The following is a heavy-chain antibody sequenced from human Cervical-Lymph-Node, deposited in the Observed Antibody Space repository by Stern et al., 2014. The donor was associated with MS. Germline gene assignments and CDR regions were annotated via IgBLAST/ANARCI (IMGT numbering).Heavy chain of an antibody. CDR3: ASDSSALDAFDI. CDR1: GYTFTSYY. V-gene: IGHV1-46*01. J-gene: IGHJ3*02. CDR2: INPSGGST. Sequence: QVQLVQYGAEVKKPGASVKVSCKASGYTFTSYYMHWVRQAPGKGLEWMGIINPSGGSTSYAQKFQGRVTMTRDTSTSTVYMELSSLRSEDTAVYYCASDSSALDAFDIWGQGTMVTVSS. D-gene: IGHD3-22*01.